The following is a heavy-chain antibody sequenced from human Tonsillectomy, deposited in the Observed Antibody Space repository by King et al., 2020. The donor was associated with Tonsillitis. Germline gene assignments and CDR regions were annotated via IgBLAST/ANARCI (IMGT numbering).Heavy chain of an antibody. D-gene: IGHD6-19*01. V-gene: IGHV1-2*02. Sequence: QLVQSGAEVKKPGASVKVSCKASGYTFTGYYMHWVRQAPGQGLEWMGWINPNSGGTNYAQKFQGRVTMTRDSSISTAYMDLSSLGSGDTAVYYCARGGRGSGTLSSYDGMDVWGQGTTVTVSS. CDR1: GYTFTGYY. J-gene: IGHJ6*02. CDR3: ARGGRGSGTLSSYDGMDV. CDR2: INPNSGGT.